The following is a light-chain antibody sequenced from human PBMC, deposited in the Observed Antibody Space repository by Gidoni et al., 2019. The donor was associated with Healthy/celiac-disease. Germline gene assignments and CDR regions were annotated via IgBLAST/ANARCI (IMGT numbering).Light chain of an antibody. CDR3: QQYDNLPLT. CDR1: QDISNY. CDR2: DAS. Sequence: IQMTQSPSSLSASVGDRVTITCQASQDISNYLNWYQQKPGKAPKLLIYDASNLETGVTSRFSGSGSGTDFTLTISSLQPEDIATYYCQQYDNLPLTFGGGTKVEIK. J-gene: IGKJ4*01. V-gene: IGKV1-33*01.